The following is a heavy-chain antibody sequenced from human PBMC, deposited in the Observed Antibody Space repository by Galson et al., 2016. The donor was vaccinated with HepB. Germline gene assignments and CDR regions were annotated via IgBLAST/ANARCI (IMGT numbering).Heavy chain of an antibody. Sequence: SETLSLTCAVYGASFSSYSWTWIRQPPGRGLEWIGEIDHRGVSHYNPSLKSRVTLSVDPSKTQFSLNVSSVTAADTAVYFCARSGVGGDNNWFDSWGQGTRVLVSS. CDR1: GASFSSYS. V-gene: IGHV4-34*01. D-gene: IGHD3-3*01. J-gene: IGHJ5*01. CDR2: IDHRGVS. CDR3: ARSGVGGDNNWFDS.